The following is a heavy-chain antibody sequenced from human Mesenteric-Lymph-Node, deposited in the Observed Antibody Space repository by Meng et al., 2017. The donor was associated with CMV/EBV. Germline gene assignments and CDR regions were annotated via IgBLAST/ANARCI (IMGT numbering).Heavy chain of an antibody. J-gene: IGHJ6*01. V-gene: IGHV3-74*01. D-gene: IGHD2-2*01. CDR1: GFTFTAYW. CDR2: INSDGGGA. CDR3: AKDFCTSCPYYFYGMDV. Sequence: GESLKISCAASGFTFTAYWIHWVRQAPGKGLVWVSRINSDGGGASYADSVKGRFTVSRDNAKNSLYLEMNSLRPEDTAFYYCAKDFCTSCPYYFYGMDVWGQGTTVTVSS.